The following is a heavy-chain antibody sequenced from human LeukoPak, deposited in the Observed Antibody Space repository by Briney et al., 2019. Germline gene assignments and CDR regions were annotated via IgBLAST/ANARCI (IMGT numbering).Heavy chain of an antibody. J-gene: IGHJ4*02. CDR3: ARAAVTTASSFDY. V-gene: IGHV3-53*01. CDR1: GFTVSSNY. D-gene: IGHD4-17*01. Sequence: PGGSLRLSCAASGFTVSSNYMSWVRQAPGKGLEWVSVIYSGGSTYYADSVKGRFTISRDNSKNTLYLQMNSLRAEDTAVYYCARAAVTTASSFDYWGQGTLVTVSS. CDR2: IYSGGST.